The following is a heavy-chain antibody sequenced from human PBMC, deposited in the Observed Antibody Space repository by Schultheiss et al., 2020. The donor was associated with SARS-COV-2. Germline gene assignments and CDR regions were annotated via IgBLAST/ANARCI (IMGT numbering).Heavy chain of an antibody. CDR3: ARGGVVTGTSH. D-gene: IGHD1-20*01. V-gene: IGHV4-4*07. Sequence: SQTLSLTCTVSGGSISSYYWSWIRQPAGKGLEWIGRIYTSGSTNYNPSLKSRVTISVDTSKNQFSLKLSSVTAADTAVYYCARGGVVTGTSHWGQGTLVTVSS. J-gene: IGHJ4*02. CDR1: GGSISSYY. CDR2: IYTSGST.